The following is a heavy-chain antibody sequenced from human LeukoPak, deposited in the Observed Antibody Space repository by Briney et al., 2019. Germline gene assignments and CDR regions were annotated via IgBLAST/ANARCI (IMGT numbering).Heavy chain of an antibody. CDR2: IYSGGST. Sequence: GGSLSLSCAASGFTVSSNYMSWVRQAPGKGLEWVSVIYSGGSTYYADSVKGRFTISRDNSKNTLYLQMNSLRAEDTAVYYCARDRKPTPLYTGMDVWGHGNTCTVSS. J-gene: IGHJ6*02. D-gene: IGHD3-16*01. V-gene: IGHV3-53*01. CDR1: GFTVSSNY. CDR3: ARDRKPTPLYTGMDV.